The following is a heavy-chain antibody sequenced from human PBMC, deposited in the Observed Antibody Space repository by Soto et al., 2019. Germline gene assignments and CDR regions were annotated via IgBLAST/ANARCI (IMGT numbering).Heavy chain of an antibody. CDR3: ARDGAGTTDY. CDR2: IYYSGIT. V-gene: IGHV4-61*01. J-gene: IGHJ4*02. CDR1: GGSVSSGSYY. Sequence: QVQLQESGPGLVKPSETLSLTCTVSGGSVSSGSYYWSWIRQPPGKGLEWIGYIYYSGITNYNPTLKSRVTISVDTSKNQFSMKLSSVTAADTAVYYCARDGAGTTDYWCQGTLVTVSS. D-gene: IGHD1-1*01.